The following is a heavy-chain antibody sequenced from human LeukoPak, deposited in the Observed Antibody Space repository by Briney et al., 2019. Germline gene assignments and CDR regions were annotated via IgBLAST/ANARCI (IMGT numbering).Heavy chain of an antibody. CDR3: ASRNFGVVTD. D-gene: IGHD3-3*01. V-gene: IGHV4-34*01. J-gene: IGHJ4*02. CDR2: INHSGST. Sequence: SETLSLTCAVYGGSFSGYYWSWIRQPPGKGLEWIGEINHSGSTNYNPSHKSRVTITVDTSKNQFSLKLSSVTAADTAVYYCASRNFGVVTDWGQGTLVTVSS. CDR1: GGSFSGYY.